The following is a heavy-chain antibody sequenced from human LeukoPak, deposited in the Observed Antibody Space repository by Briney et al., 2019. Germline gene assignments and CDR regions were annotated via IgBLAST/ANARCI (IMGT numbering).Heavy chain of an antibody. CDR1: GGSISSSSYY. D-gene: IGHD5-12*01. CDR3: ARQGVGVVASFDY. Sequence: SETLSLTCTVSGGSISSSSYYWGWIRQPPGQGLEWVGSIYYSGSTYYNPSLKSRVSISVDTSKNQFSLKLSSVTAADTALYYCARQGVGVVASFDYWGQGTLVTVSS. CDR2: IYYSGST. V-gene: IGHV4-39*01. J-gene: IGHJ4*02.